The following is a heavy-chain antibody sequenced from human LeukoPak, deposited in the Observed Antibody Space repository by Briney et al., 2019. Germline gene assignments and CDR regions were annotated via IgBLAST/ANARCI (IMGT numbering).Heavy chain of an antibody. Sequence: VASVKVSCKASGYTFTSYGISWVRQAPGQGLEWMGWISAYNGNTNYAQKLQGRVTMTTDTSTSTAYMELRSLRSDDTAVYYCARDRVAATGFWRFGYWGQGTLVTVSS. CDR2: ISAYNGNT. CDR3: ARDRVAATGFWRFGY. J-gene: IGHJ4*02. CDR1: GYTFTSYG. D-gene: IGHD2-15*01. V-gene: IGHV1-18*01.